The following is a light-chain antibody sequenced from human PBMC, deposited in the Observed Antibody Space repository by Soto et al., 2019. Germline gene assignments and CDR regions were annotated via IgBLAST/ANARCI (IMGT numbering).Light chain of an antibody. V-gene: IGLV2-8*01. Sequence: LTQPPSASGSPGQSVTISCTGTSSDVGGYNYVSWYQQHPGKAPKLMIYEVSKRPSGVPDRFSGSKSGNTASLTVSGLQAEDEADYYCSSYAGSNNVFGTGTKVTVL. CDR2: EVS. CDR1: SSDVGGYNY. CDR3: SSYAGSNNV. J-gene: IGLJ1*01.